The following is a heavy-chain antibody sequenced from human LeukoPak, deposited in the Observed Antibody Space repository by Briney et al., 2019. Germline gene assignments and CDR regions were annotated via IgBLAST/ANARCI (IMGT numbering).Heavy chain of an antibody. J-gene: IGHJ6*02. CDR1: GFTFSSYA. V-gene: IGHV3-23*01. D-gene: IGHD3-16*01. CDR2: ISGSGGST. CDR3: AKDRPSQGDYYYGMDV. Sequence: GGSLRLSCAASGFTFSSYAMCWVRQAPGKGLEWVSAISGSGGSTYYADSVKGRFTISRDNSKNTLYLQMNSLRAEDTAVYYCAKDRPSQGDYYYGMDVWGQGTTVTVSS.